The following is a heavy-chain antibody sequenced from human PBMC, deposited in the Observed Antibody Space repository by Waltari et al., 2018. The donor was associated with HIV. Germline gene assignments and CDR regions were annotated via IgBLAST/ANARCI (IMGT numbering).Heavy chain of an antibody. CDR2: ISGSGGST. Sequence: EVQLLESGGGLVQTGGSLSLSCAASGFTFSSYAMTWLRQAPGKGLEWVSAISGSGGSTNYADSVKGRFIISRDNSKNTLYLQMNSLRADDTAVYYCAKDPNRNTGYWGQGALVTVSS. CDR3: AKDPNRNTGY. D-gene: IGHD2-8*02. J-gene: IGHJ4*02. V-gene: IGHV3-23*01. CDR1: GFTFSSYA.